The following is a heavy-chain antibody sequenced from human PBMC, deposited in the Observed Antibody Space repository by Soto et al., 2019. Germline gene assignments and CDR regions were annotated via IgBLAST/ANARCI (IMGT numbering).Heavy chain of an antibody. J-gene: IGHJ4*02. D-gene: IGHD1-26*01. CDR3: AGGSGSSVSFDY. CDR2: ISSSGSSI. V-gene: IGHV3-11*01. Sequence: QVQLVESGGGLVQPGGSLRLSCAASGFTFSDYYMSWIRQAPGKGLEWVSYISSSGSSIFYADSVKGRFTISRDNAKNSLYLQMNSLRADDTAVYYCAGGSGSSVSFDYWGQGTLVTVSS. CDR1: GFTFSDYY.